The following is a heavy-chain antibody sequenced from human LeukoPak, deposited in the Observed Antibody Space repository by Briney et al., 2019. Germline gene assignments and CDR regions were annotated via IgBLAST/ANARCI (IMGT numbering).Heavy chain of an antibody. CDR3: ARDTYGSGSYYNGPYYYGMDV. CDR2: INHSGST. CDR1: GGSFSGYY. Sequence: SETLSLACAVYGGSFSGYYWSWIRQPPGKGLEWIGEINHSGSTNYNPSLKSRVTISVDTSKNQFSLKLSSVTAADTAVYYCARDTYGSGSYYNGPYYYGMDVWGQGTTVTVSS. D-gene: IGHD3-10*01. J-gene: IGHJ6*02. V-gene: IGHV4-34*01.